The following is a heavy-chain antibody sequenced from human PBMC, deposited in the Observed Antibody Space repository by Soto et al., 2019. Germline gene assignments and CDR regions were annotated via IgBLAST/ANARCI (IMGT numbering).Heavy chain of an antibody. CDR2: INPSGGT. D-gene: IGHD3-10*01. Sequence: QVQLQQWGAGLLKPSETLSLTCAVFGGSFSAYYWSWIRQPPGKGLEWIGEINPSGGTNYNPSLNSRVTISVDPSKNQFSLKLSSVTAADTAVYYCARTPAVRGGRSFDYWGQGTLVTVSS. V-gene: IGHV4-34*01. CDR3: ARTPAVRGGRSFDY. CDR1: GGSFSAYY. J-gene: IGHJ4*02.